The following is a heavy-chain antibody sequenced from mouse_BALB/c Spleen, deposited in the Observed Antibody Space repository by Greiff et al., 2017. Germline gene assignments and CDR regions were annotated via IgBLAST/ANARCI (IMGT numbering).Heavy chain of an antibody. J-gene: IGHJ4*01. CDR3: AREGYGIMDY. CDR2: ICGDGCT. Sequence: QVQLQESGPGLVAPSQTLSISCTVSGFSFTGYALNWVRQPRGKGLEWLGMICGDGCTDYNSALKSRLTISNDNSECQVFLKMNRLQTDDTARYYCAREGYGIMDYWGQGTSVTVSS. D-gene: IGHD2-14*01. V-gene: IGHV2-6-7*01. CDR1: GFSFTGYA.